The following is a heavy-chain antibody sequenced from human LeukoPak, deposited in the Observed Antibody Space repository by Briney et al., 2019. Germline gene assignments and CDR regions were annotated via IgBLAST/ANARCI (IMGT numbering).Heavy chain of an antibody. Sequence: GGSLRLSCAASGFTFSSYEMNWVRQAPGKGLEWVSYISSSSSTIYYADSVKGRFTISRDNAKNSLYLQMNSLRAEDTAVYYCARGSLWFGELPVLLPTPYFDPWGQGTLVTVSS. J-gene: IGHJ5*02. CDR3: ARGSLWFGELPVLLPTPYFDP. CDR2: ISSSSSTI. D-gene: IGHD3-10*01. V-gene: IGHV3-48*01. CDR1: GFTFSSYE.